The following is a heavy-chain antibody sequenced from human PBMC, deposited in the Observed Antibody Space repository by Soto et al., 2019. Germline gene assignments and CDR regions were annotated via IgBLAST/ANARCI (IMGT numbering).Heavy chain of an antibody. CDR3: AREWEEGCSGGSCYSDYYYYYMDV. J-gene: IGHJ6*03. CDR1: GGSISSYY. CDR2: IYYSGST. D-gene: IGHD2-15*01. V-gene: IGHV4-59*01. Sequence: SETLSLTCTVSGGSISSYYWSWIRQPPGKGLEWIGYIYYSGSTNYNPSLKSRVTISVDTSKNQFSLKLSSVTAADTAVYYCAREWEEGCSGGSCYSDYYYYYMDVWGKGTTVTVSS.